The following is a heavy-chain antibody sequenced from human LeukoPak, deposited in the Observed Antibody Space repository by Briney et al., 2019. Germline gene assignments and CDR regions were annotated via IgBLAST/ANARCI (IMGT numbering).Heavy chain of an antibody. CDR3: ARVTGYMIEDYFDY. D-gene: IGHD3-22*01. J-gene: IGHJ4*02. CDR1: GGSISSSSYY. V-gene: IGHV4-39*07. CDR2: IYYSGST. Sequence: SETLSLTCTVSGGSISSSSYYWGWIRQPPGKGLEWIGSIYYSGSTYYNPSLKSRVTISVKTSKNQFSLKLSSVTAADTAIYYCARVTGYMIEDYFDYWGQGTLVTVSS.